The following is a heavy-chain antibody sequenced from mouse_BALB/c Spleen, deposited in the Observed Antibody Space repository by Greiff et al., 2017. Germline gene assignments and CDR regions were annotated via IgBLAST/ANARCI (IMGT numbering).Heavy chain of an antibody. CDR3: YGGGGEGGITAMDY. Sequence: VQLKESGAELVRSGASVKLSCTASGFNIKDYYMHWVKQRPEQGLEWIGWIDPENGDTEYAPKFQGKATMTADTSSNTAYLQLSSLTSEDTAVSYCYGGGGEGGITAMDYWGQGTSVTVSS. CDR1: GFNIKDYY. V-gene: IGHV14-4*02. CDR2: IDPENGDT. D-gene: IGHD2-4*01. J-gene: IGHJ4*01.